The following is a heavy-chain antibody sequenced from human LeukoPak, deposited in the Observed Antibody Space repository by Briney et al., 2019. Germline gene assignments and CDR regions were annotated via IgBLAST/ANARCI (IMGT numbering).Heavy chain of an antibody. CDR3: ARDGHYYYDSSGYQDY. CDR1: GFTFSSYA. D-gene: IGHD3-22*01. Sequence: GGSLRLSCAASGFTFSSYAMHWVRQAPGKGLEWVAVISYDGSNKYYANSVKGRFTISRDNSKHTLYLQMNSLRAEDTAVYYCARDGHYYYDSSGYQDYWGQGTLVTVSS. CDR2: ISYDGSNK. V-gene: IGHV3-30*04. J-gene: IGHJ4*02.